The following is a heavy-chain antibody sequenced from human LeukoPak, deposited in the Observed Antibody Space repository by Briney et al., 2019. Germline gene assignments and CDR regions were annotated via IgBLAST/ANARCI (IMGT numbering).Heavy chain of an antibody. V-gene: IGHV3-23*01. Sequence: GGSLRLSCAASGFTSSSYAMSWVRQAPGKGLEWVSAISGSGGSTYYADSVKGRFTISRDNSKNTLYLQMNSLRAEDTAVYYCAKGDGSGYYFPFDYWGQGTLVTVSS. CDR1: GFTSSSYA. CDR3: AKGDGSGYYFPFDY. CDR2: ISGSGGST. J-gene: IGHJ4*02. D-gene: IGHD3-22*01.